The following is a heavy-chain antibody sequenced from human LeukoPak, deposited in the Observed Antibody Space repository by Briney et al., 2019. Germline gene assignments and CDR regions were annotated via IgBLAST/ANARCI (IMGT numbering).Heavy chain of an antibody. V-gene: IGHV3-11*04. Sequence: KSGGSLRLSCAASGFTFCDYYMSWIRQAPGKGLEWLSYISSRGSTIYYADSVKGRFTISRDNAKNSLYLQMNSLRAEDTAVYYCARVTEQYNYGQGSYSYYMDVWGKGTTVTVSS. CDR3: ARVTEQYNYGQGSYSYYMDV. CDR2: ISSRGSTI. D-gene: IGHD5-18*01. CDR1: GFTFCDYY. J-gene: IGHJ6*03.